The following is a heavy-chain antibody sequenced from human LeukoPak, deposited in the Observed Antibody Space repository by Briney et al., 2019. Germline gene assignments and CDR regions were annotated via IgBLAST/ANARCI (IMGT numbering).Heavy chain of an antibody. J-gene: IGHJ4*02. Sequence: GGSLRLSCTVSGFTLRSYAMNWVRQAPGKGLEWVSAISGSGGSTYYADSVKGRFTISRDNSKNTLYLQMNSLRAEDTAVYYCAKGRNPLRPIYFDYWGQGTLVTVSS. D-gene: IGHD4-17*01. CDR1: GFTLRSYA. V-gene: IGHV3-23*01. CDR3: AKGRNPLRPIYFDY. CDR2: ISGSGGST.